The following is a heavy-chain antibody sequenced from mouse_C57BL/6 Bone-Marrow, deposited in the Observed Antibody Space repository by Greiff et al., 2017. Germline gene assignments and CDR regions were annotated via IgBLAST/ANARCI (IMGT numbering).Heavy chain of an antibody. CDR1: GYTFTSYW. Sequence: QVQLQQPGAELVMPGASVKLSCKASGYTFTSYWMHWVKQRPGQGLEWIGEIDPSDSYTNYNQKFKGKSTLTVDKSSSTAYMQLSSLTSEDSAVYYWARWERAYYSPYYAMDYWGQGTSVTVSS. CDR2: IDPSDSYT. J-gene: IGHJ4*01. D-gene: IGHD2-12*01. V-gene: IGHV1-69*01. CDR3: ARWERAYYSPYYAMDY.